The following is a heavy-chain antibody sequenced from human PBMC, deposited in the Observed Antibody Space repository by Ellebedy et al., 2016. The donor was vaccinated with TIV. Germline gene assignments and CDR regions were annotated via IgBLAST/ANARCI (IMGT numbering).Heavy chain of an antibody. V-gene: IGHV3-7*05. CDR1: GFTFSTYW. D-gene: IGHD2-21*02. J-gene: IGHJ4*02. CDR2: IKEDGSQT. Sequence: PGGSLRLSCATSGFTFSTYWMAWVRQAPGKGLEWVANIKEDGSQTYYVGSVKGRFTISRDNSKRTVDLQMRSVRAEDTAVYFCAKDRTSGDGYWVFDSWGQGTMVSVSP. CDR3: AKDRTSGDGYWVFDS.